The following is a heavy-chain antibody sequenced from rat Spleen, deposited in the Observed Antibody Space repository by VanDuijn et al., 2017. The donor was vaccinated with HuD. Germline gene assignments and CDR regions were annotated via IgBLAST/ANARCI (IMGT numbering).Heavy chain of an antibody. CDR3: ARYNSGYNVMNA. CDR2: ISYSGST. CDR1: GYSITSNY. V-gene: IGHV3-1*01. D-gene: IGHD4-3*01. Sequence: EVQLQESGPGLVKPSQSLSLTCSVTGYSITSNYWGWIRKFPGNKMAWMGDISYSGSTSYNPSLKSRITITRDTSKNQFFLQLNSVTTKDTATYYCARYNSGYNVMNAWGQGASVTVSS. J-gene: IGHJ4*01.